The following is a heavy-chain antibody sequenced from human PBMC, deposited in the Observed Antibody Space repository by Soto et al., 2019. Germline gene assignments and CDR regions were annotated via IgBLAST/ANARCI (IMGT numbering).Heavy chain of an antibody. D-gene: IGHD2-15*01. V-gene: IGHV4-31*03. CDR2: IYYSGST. Sequence: QVQLQESGPGLVKPSQTLSLTCTVSGGSISSGGYYWSWIRQHPGKGLEWIGYIYYSGSTYYNPSLTTRVTITVDKSKNQSPLTLSYVPAADTAVYYCARDGGTPPDRRWFDPWGQGTLVTVSS. CDR3: ARDGGTPPDRRWFDP. CDR1: GGSISSGGYY. J-gene: IGHJ5*02.